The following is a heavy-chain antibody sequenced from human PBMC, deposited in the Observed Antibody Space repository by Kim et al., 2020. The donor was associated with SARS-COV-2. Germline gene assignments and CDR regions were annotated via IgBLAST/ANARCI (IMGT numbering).Heavy chain of an antibody. CDR3: ARGGLGYYDFWSGYLF. J-gene: IGHJ6*04. V-gene: IGHV3-53*01. Sequence: SGKGRFTISRDNSKNTLYLQMNSLRAEDTAVYYCARGGLGYYDFWSGYLFWGKGTTVTVSS. D-gene: IGHD3-3*01.